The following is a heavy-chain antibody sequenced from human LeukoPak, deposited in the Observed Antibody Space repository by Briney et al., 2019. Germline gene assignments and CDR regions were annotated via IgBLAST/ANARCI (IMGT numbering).Heavy chain of an antibody. V-gene: IGHV3-21*01. CDR3: ASSIAAAGY. CDR1: GFTFSSYG. D-gene: IGHD6-13*01. CDR2: ISSSSSYI. Sequence: GGSLRLSCAASGFTFSSYGMHWVRQAPGKGLEWVSSISSSSSYIYYADSVKGRFTISRDNAKNSLYLQMNSLRAEDTAVYYCASSIAAAGYWGQGTLVTVSS. J-gene: IGHJ4*02.